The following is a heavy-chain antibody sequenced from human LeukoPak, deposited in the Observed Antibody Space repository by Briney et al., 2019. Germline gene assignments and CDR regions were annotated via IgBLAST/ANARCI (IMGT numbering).Heavy chain of an antibody. Sequence: SETLSLTCTVSGGSISTYYWSWIRQPAGKGLEWIGRIYTSGSTNYNPSLKSRVTISVDTSKNQFSLKLSSVTAADTAVYYCARAEYSSSSGAFDIWGQGTMVTVSS. J-gene: IGHJ3*02. V-gene: IGHV4-4*07. CDR1: GGSISTYY. D-gene: IGHD6-6*01. CDR3: ARAEYSSSSGAFDI. CDR2: IYTSGST.